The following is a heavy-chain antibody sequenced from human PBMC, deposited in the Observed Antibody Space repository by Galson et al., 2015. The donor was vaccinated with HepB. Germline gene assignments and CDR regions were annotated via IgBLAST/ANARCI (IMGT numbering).Heavy chain of an antibody. CDR3: ARSREVLRFLDPSKVPDYYYYYGMDV. Sequence: SVKVSCKASGGTFSSYAISWVRQAPGQGLEWMGGIIPIFGTANYAQKFQGRVTITADESTSTAYMELSSLRSEDTAVYYCARSREVLRFLDPSKVPDYYYYYGMDVWGQGTTVTVSS. J-gene: IGHJ6*02. CDR2: IIPIFGTA. D-gene: IGHD3-3*01. V-gene: IGHV1-69*13. CDR1: GGTFSSYA.